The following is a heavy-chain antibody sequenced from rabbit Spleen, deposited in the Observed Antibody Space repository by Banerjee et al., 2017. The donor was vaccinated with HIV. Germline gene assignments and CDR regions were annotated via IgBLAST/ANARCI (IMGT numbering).Heavy chain of an antibody. D-gene: IGHD7-1*01. CDR1: GFSFSSSYY. J-gene: IGHJ4*01. V-gene: IGHV1S40*01. Sequence: QSLEESGGDLVKPGASLTLTCTASGFSFSSSYYMCWVRQAPGKGLEWIACIYAGSSGYTYYANWAKGRFTISKTSSTTVTLQMTSLTAADTATYFCARTLSAYSSNPFNLWGPGTLVTVS. CDR3: ARTLSAYSSNPFNL. CDR2: IYAGSSGYT.